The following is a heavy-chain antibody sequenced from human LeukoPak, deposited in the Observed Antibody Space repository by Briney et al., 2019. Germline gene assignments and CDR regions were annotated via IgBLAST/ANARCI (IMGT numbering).Heavy chain of an antibody. D-gene: IGHD5-18*01. Sequence: ASVKVSCKASGYTFTGYYMHWVRQAPGQGLEWMGWINPNSGGTNYAQKFQGRVTMTRDTSISTAYMELSRLRSDDTAVYYCARGYTAMARTYYFDYWGQGTLVTVSS. CDR2: INPNSGGT. CDR3: ARGYTAMARTYYFDY. V-gene: IGHV1-2*02. J-gene: IGHJ4*02. CDR1: GYTFTGYY.